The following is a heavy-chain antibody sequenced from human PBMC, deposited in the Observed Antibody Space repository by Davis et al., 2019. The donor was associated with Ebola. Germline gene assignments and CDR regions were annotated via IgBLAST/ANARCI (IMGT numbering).Heavy chain of an antibody. D-gene: IGHD3-3*01. Sequence: SVKVSCKASGGTFSSYAISWVRQAPGQGLEWMGGIIPIFGTANYAQKFQGRVTITADESTSTAYMELSSLRSEDTAVYYCARDSGFLEWLSDYDGYYYGMDVWGQGTTVTVSS. CDR2: IIPIFGTA. J-gene: IGHJ6*02. V-gene: IGHV1-69*13. CDR3: ARDSGFLEWLSDYDGYYYGMDV. CDR1: GGTFSSYA.